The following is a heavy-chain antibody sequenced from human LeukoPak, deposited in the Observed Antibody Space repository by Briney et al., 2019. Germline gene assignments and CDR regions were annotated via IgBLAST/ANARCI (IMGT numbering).Heavy chain of an antibody. V-gene: IGHV3-30*02. J-gene: IGHJ6*02. CDR3: AKGTAAVSYYYYGMDV. D-gene: IGHD6-13*01. CDR2: VSYDGSNK. Sequence: GGSLRLSCAASGLTFSSYGCHGSRKPPGKGLEWGAFVSYDGSNKYYADSVKGRFTISRDNSKNTLYLQMNSLRAEDTAVYYCAKGTAAVSYYYYGMDVWGQGTTVTVSS. CDR1: GLTFSSYG.